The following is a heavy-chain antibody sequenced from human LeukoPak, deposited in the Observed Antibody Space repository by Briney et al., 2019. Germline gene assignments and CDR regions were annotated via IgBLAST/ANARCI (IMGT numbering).Heavy chain of an antibody. CDR3: TRGGAKVRGLSTGMDV. CDR1: GFTFRSYW. D-gene: IGHD3-10*01. V-gene: IGHV3-74*01. Sequence: PGGSLRLSCAVSGFTFRSYWMYWVRHAPGKGLVWVSQINSPGDNTNHADSVEGRFTISRDNAKNTLYLQINNLRVDDTAVYYCTRGGAKVRGLSTGMDVWGRGTTVTVSS. J-gene: IGHJ6*04. CDR2: INSPGDNT.